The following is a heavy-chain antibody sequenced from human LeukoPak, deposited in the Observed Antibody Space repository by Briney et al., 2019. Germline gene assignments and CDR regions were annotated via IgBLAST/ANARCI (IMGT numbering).Heavy chain of an antibody. V-gene: IGHV3-23*01. CDR1: GFTFSSYA. D-gene: IGHD3-22*01. CDR2: ISGSGGST. Sequence: PGGSLRLSCAASGFTFSSYAMSWVRQAPGKGLERVSAISGSGGSTYYADSVKGRFTICRDNSKNTLYLQMKSLRAEDTAVYYCAKDAQGITMIVVVIVYFDYWGQGTLVTVSS. J-gene: IGHJ4*02. CDR3: AKDAQGITMIVVVIVYFDY.